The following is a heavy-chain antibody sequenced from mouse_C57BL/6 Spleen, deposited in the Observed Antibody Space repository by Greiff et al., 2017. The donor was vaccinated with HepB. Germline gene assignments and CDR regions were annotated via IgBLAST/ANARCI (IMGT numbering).Heavy chain of an antibody. Sequence: QVQLQQPGAELVMPGASVKLSCKASGYTFTSYWMHWVKQRPGQGLEWIGEIDPSDSYTNYNQKFKGKSTLTLDKSSSTAYMPLSSLTSEDSAVYYCAITTVALDYWGQGTTLTVSS. CDR1: GYTFTSYW. CDR3: AITTVALDY. D-gene: IGHD1-1*01. J-gene: IGHJ2*01. CDR2: IDPSDSYT. V-gene: IGHV1-69*01.